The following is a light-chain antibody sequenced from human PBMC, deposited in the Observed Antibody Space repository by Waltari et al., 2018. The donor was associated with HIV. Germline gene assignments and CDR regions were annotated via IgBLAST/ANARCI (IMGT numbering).Light chain of an antibody. CDR3: QQYGSSPCT. J-gene: IGKJ2*02. Sequence: ENVFTQSPATLSLSPGERATLSCRASQAISSGYLAWYQQIRGQAPRLLIFGASSRATGIPDRFSGSGSETVFTLTISSLEPEDFAMYYCQQYGSSPCTFGQGTRLEIK. V-gene: IGKV3-20*01. CDR1: QAISSGY. CDR2: GAS.